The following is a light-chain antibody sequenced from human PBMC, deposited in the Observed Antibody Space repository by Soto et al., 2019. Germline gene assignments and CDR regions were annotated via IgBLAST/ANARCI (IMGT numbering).Light chain of an antibody. CDR1: QSVSSY. J-gene: IGKJ4*01. CDR2: DAS. CDR3: QQRSNWPST. Sequence: EIVLTQSPATLSLSPGERATLSCRASQSVSSYLAWYQQRPGQAPRLLIYDASSRATGIPARFSGSGSATDFTLTITNPEPEDSAVYYCQQRSNWPSTFGGGTKVEI. V-gene: IGKV3-11*01.